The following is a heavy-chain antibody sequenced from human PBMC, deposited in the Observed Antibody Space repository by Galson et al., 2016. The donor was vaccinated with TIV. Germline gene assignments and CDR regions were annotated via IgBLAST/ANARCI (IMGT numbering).Heavy chain of an antibody. V-gene: IGHV1-69*05. CDR1: GVTFSSYA. D-gene: IGHD3-22*01. CDR2: IIPMFGTT. J-gene: IGHJ3*02. CDR3: ARAQNLVDSSGYYRHASDI. Sequence: QSGAEVKKPGESLKVSCKASGVTFSSYAINWVRQAPGQGLEWMGGIIPMFGTTNYAQKFQGRVTITTVAATSTAHMQLSSLRSEDTAVYYCARAQNLVDSSGYYRHASDIWGQGTMVTVST.